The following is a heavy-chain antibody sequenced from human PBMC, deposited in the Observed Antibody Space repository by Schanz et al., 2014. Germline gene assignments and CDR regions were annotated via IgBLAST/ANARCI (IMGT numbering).Heavy chain of an antibody. J-gene: IGHJ6*01. CDR1: GFTVSNSY. V-gene: IGHV3-53*01. CDR2: IEFSGGTT. D-gene: IGHD1-1*01. Sequence: EVQLVESGGGLVKPGESLRLSCAASGFTVSNSYIHWVRQAPGKGLEWVSGIEFSGGTTYYADSVKGRFTISRDNSKNTLYLQMKSLRVEDTAVYYCVKDPDKYNWNDVEGMDVWGPGTTVTVSS. CDR3: VKDPDKYNWNDVEGMDV.